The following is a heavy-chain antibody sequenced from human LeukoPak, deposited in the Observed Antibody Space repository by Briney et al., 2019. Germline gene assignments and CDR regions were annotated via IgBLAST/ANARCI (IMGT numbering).Heavy chain of an antibody. CDR3: VRQQTPHGNFDY. CDR2: IGTAGDT. V-gene: IGHV3-13*01. J-gene: IGHJ4*02. D-gene: IGHD1-26*01. CDR1: GFTFSNHA. Sequence: RGSLRLSCATSGFTFSNHAMHWVRQASGKGLEWVSAIGTAGDTFYPGSVKGRFTISRENAKNSLSLQMNSLRAEDTAVYYCVRQQTPHGNFDYWGQGTLVTVSS.